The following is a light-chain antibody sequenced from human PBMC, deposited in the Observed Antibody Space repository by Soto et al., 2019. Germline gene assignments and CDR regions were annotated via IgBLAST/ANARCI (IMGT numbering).Light chain of an antibody. CDR3: SSYTSSSTPLV. Sequence: QSVLTQPASVSGSPGQSITISCTGTSSDVGGYNYVSWYQQHQGKAPKLMIYDVTNRPSGVSKRFSGSKSGNTASLTISGLQAEVEADYYCSSYTSSSTPLVFGGGTKLTVL. CDR2: DVT. V-gene: IGLV2-14*01. J-gene: IGLJ3*02. CDR1: SSDVGGYNY.